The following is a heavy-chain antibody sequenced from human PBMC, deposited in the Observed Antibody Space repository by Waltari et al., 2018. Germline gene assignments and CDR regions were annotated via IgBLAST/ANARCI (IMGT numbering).Heavy chain of an antibody. Sequence: QVQLQESGPGLVKPSETLSLTCAVSGYSISSGYYWGWIRQPPGKGLEWIGSIYHSGSTYYNPSLKSRVTISVDTSKNQFSLKLSSVTAADTAMYYCARSEWQWLDYWGQGTLVTVSS. CDR1: GYSISSGYY. D-gene: IGHD6-19*01. V-gene: IGHV4-38-2*01. CDR3: ARSEWQWLDY. J-gene: IGHJ4*02. CDR2: IYHSGST.